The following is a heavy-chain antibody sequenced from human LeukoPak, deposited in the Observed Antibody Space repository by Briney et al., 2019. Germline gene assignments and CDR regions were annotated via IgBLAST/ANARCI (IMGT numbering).Heavy chain of an antibody. J-gene: IGHJ4*02. CDR3: ATDRSTIFGVVTDY. Sequence: ASVKVSCKVSGYTLTELSMHWVRQAPGKGLEWMGGFDPEDGETIYAQKSQGRVTMTEDTSTDTAYMELSSLRSEDTAVYYCATDRSTIFGVVTDYWGQGTLVTVSS. V-gene: IGHV1-24*01. D-gene: IGHD3-3*01. CDR2: FDPEDGET. CDR1: GYTLTELS.